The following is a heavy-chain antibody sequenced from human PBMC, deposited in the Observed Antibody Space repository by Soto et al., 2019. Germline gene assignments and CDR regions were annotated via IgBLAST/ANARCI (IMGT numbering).Heavy chain of an antibody. D-gene: IGHD3-10*02. V-gene: IGHV3-21*01. J-gene: IGHJ6*02. CDR3: KSEYHAWYVVYGLAV. CDR2: ISSRSDI. CDR1: GFTFSTYS. Sequence: GGSLGLSWVGSGFTFSTYSINWVRQAPGKGLEWVSSISSRSDIYYADSVKGRFTISRDNAKNSGSLQMNSLRAEDTAVYYCKSEYHAWYVVYGLAVWGQGTTVTVSS.